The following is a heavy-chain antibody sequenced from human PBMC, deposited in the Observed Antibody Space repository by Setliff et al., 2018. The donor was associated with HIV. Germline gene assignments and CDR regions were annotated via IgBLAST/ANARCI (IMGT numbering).Heavy chain of an antibody. J-gene: IGHJ3*02. V-gene: IGHV3-23*01. D-gene: IGHD6-19*01. CDR1: GFAFSSNA. CDR3: AKGPYRQWRGTDSFDI. Sequence: SLKISCEASGFAFSSNAMSWVRQSPGKGLEWVSPLSDSGGTTFYVDSVKGRFTISRDNSKNTLYLQMSSLRVEDTAVYHCAKGPYRQWRGTDSFDIWGRGTTGTVSS. CDR2: LSDSGGTT.